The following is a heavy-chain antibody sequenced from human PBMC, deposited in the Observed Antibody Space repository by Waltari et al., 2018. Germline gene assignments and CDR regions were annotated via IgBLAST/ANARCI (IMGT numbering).Heavy chain of an antibody. D-gene: IGHD6-6*01. CDR3: AKDLHYIAAADY. V-gene: IGHV3-23*01. CDR1: GFTFSTNA. CDR2: ISTSDDNT. J-gene: IGHJ4*02. Sequence: EVQLLESGGGLVQPGGSLRLSCAASGFTFSTNAMTWVRQAPGKRLDWVSISTSDDNTYYADSVNGRFTISRDNSKNTLYLQMNSLTAEDTAIYYCAKDLHYIAAADYWGQGTLVTVSS.